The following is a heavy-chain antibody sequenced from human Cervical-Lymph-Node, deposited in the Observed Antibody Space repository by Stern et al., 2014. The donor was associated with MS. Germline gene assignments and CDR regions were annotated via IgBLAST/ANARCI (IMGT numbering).Heavy chain of an antibody. D-gene: IGHD3-10*01. CDR3: AREKVTMIRGVMKY. CDR1: GYTFTTYA. CDR2: TNTNPGNP. V-gene: IGHV7-4-1*02. Sequence: VQLVESGSELKKPGASVKVSCKTSGYTFTTYAINWVRQAPGQGLEWMGWTNTNPGNPTYAQDFTGRFVFSLDASVSTAYLQVSNLKAEDTAVYYCAREKVTMIRGVMKYWGQGTLVTVSS. J-gene: IGHJ4*02.